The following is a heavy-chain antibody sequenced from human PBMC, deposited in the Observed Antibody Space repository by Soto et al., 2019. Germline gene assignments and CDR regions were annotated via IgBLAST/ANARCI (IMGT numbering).Heavy chain of an antibody. CDR2: IYFRGSA. CDR3: ARRYSGYGDY. J-gene: IGHJ4*02. V-gene: IGHV4-59*08. CDR1: GGSITSYY. Sequence: QVQLQESGPGLVKPSETLSLTCTVSGGSITSYYWSWIRQPPGKGLKWTGDIYFRGSANYNPSLKRRGTISVDTSKNQFSLKLSCATDADTAVYYCARRYSGYGDYWGQGTLVTVSS. D-gene: IGHD5-12*01.